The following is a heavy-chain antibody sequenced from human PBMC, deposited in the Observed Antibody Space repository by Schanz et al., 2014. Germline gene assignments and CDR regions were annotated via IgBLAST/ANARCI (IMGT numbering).Heavy chain of an antibody. V-gene: IGHV3-23*04. D-gene: IGHD3-3*01. J-gene: IGHJ4*02. CDR2: ISGRGGRT. CDR1: GFTFSNHA. Sequence: EVQLVESGGGLVQPGGSLRLSCETSGFTFSNHAMSWVRQAPGKGLEWVSAISGRGGRTYYADSVKGRFTISRDNAKNSLYLQMNSLTAEDTAVYYCARGVRIDYWGQGTLVTVSS. CDR3: ARGVRIDY.